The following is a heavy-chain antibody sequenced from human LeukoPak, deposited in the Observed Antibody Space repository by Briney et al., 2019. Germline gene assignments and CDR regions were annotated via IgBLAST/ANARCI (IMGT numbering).Heavy chain of an antibody. V-gene: IGHV4-59*01. D-gene: IGHD1-7*01. CDR1: GGSISTYY. CDR3: ARESTGTTSNWFDP. J-gene: IGHJ5*02. CDR2: IYYSGST. Sequence: PSETLSLTCTVSGGSISTYYWSWIRQPPGKGLEWIGYIYYSGSTNYNPSLKSRVTISVDTSKNQFSLKLSSVTAADTAVCYCARESTGTTSNWFDPWGQGTLVTVSS.